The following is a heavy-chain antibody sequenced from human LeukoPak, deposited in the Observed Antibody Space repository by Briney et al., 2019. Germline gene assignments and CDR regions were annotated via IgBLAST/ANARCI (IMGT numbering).Heavy chain of an antibody. CDR2: ISSSGRAI. J-gene: IGHJ4*02. D-gene: IGHD1-26*01. Sequence: PGGSLRLSCAASGFTFNTYSMNWVRQAPGKGLEWVSYISSSGRAILYADSVKGRFTVSRDNAKNSLYLQMNNLSAEDTAVYYCAREIPSGSYAPDYWGQGTLVTVSS. CDR1: GFTFNTYS. V-gene: IGHV3-48*04. CDR3: AREIPSGSYAPDY.